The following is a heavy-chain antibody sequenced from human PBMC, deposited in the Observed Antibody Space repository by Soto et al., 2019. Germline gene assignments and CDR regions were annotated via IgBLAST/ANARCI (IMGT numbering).Heavy chain of an antibody. CDR3: ASRDPGTSVDY. CDR1: GGSFTSNNW. V-gene: IGHV4-4*02. Sequence: PSETLSLTCAVSGGSFTSNNWWTWVRQPPGQGLEWIGEIYRTGSTNYNPSLKSRFTISLDKSENQSSLKVTSLTAADTAVYYCASRDPGTSVDYWGQGTLVTVSS. CDR2: IYRTGST. J-gene: IGHJ4*02. D-gene: IGHD1-7*01.